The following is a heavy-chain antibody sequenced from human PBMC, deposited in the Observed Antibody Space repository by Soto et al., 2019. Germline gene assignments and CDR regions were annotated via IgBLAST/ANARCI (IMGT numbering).Heavy chain of an antibody. D-gene: IGHD6-13*01. CDR2: ISGSGGST. J-gene: IGHJ5*02. Sequence: GGSLRLSCAASGFTFSSYAMSWVRQAPGKGLEWVSAISGSGGSTYYADSGKGRLTITRDNSKNTLYLQMNSLRAEDTAVYYCARSGIAAAGPPNWFDPWGQGTLVTVSS. CDR3: ARSGIAAAGPPNWFDP. CDR1: GFTFSSYA. V-gene: IGHV3-23*01.